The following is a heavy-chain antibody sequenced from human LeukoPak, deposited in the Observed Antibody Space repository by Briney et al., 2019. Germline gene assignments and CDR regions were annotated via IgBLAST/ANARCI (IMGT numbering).Heavy chain of an antibody. J-gene: IGHJ3*02. CDR3: AKDESAAYAFDI. D-gene: IGHD2-15*01. CDR1: GFTVSTNY. Sequence: GGSLRLSCAASGFTVSTNYMSWVRQAPGKGLEWVSIIYSSGSTYYADSVKGRFTISRDNSKNTLYLQMNSLRAEDTAVYYCAKDESAAYAFDIWGQGTMVTVSS. V-gene: IGHV3-53*01. CDR2: IYSSGST.